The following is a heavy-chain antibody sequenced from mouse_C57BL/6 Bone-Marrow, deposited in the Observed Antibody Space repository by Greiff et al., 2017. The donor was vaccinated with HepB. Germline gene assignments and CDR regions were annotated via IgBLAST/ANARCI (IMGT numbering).Heavy chain of an antibody. CDR1: GFTFSSYG. CDR3: ARGAAQALFAY. D-gene: IGHD3-2*02. Sequence: EVQLVESGGDLVKPGGSLKLSCAASGFTFSSYGMSWVRQTPDKRLEWVATISSGGSYTYYPDSVKGRFTISRDNAKNTLYLQMSRLKSEDTAMYYCARGAAQALFAYWGQGTLVTVSA. V-gene: IGHV5-6*01. J-gene: IGHJ3*01. CDR2: ISSGGSYT.